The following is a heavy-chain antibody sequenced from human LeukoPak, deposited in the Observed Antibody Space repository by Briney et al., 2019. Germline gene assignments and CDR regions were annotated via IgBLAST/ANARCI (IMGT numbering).Heavy chain of an antibody. Sequence: SETLSLTCSVSGASISSRSYYWGWIRQPPGKGLEWIGSINYSGTTYYNPSLKSRVTMSVDTSKNQFSLKLSSVTAADTAVYYCARLYCSSTSCYPIWGQGTLVTVSS. CDR1: GASISSRSYY. CDR3: ARLYCSSTSCYPI. V-gene: IGHV4-39*07. D-gene: IGHD2-2*01. J-gene: IGHJ4*02. CDR2: INYSGTT.